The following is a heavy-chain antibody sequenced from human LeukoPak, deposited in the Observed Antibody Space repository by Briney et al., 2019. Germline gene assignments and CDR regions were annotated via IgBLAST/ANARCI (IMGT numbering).Heavy chain of an antibody. CDR1: GFTFSSYA. Sequence: GGSLRLSCAASGFTFSSYAMSWVRQAPGKGLEWVSTISASGGSTYFADSVKGRFTISRDNSKNTLYLQMNSLRAEDTAIYYCAKDLGVSGWYFDLWGRGTLVTVSS. D-gene: IGHD6-25*01. CDR2: ISASGGST. V-gene: IGHV3-23*01. J-gene: IGHJ2*01. CDR3: AKDLGVSGWYFDL.